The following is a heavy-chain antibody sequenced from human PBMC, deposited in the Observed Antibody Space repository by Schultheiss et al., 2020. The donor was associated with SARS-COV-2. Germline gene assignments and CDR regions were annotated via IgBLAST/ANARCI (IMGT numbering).Heavy chain of an antibody. J-gene: IGHJ3*02. CDR2: ISSSSSYI. CDR3: ARCGGDSPDAFDI. D-gene: IGHD2-21*02. CDR1: GFTFSSFA. V-gene: IGHV3-21*01. Sequence: GGSLRLSCAASGFTFSSFAMNWVRQAPGKGLEWVSSISSSSSYIYYADSVKGRFTISRDNAKNSLYLQMNSLRAEDTAVYYCARCGGDSPDAFDIWGQGTMVTVSS.